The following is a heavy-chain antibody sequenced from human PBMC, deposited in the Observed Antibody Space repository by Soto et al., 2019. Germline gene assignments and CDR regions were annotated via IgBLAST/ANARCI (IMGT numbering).Heavy chain of an antibody. CDR2: ISGSGGST. CDR3: AKDLEGYGDYLGY. J-gene: IGHJ4*02. Sequence: EVQLLESGGGLVQPGGSLRLSCAASGFTFSSYAMSWVRQAPGKGLEWVSAISGSGGSTYYADSVKGRFTISRDNSKNTLYLQMNSLRAEDTAVDYCAKDLEGYGDYLGYWGPGTLVTVSS. D-gene: IGHD4-17*01. CDR1: GFTFSSYA. V-gene: IGHV3-23*01.